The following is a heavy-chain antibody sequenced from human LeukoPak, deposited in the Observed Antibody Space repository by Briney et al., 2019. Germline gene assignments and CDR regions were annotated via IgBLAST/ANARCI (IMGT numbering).Heavy chain of an antibody. D-gene: IGHD5-12*01. CDR1: GGSISSYY. J-gene: IGHJ4*02. V-gene: IGHV4-59*01. CDR2: IYHSGST. CDR3: ATWPRGYSGYDWGY. Sequence: SETLSLTCTVSGGSISSYYWSWIRQPPGKGLEWIGYIYHSGSTNYNPSLKSRVTISVDTSKNQFSLKLSSVTAADTAVYYCATWPRGYSGYDWGYWGQGTLVTVSS.